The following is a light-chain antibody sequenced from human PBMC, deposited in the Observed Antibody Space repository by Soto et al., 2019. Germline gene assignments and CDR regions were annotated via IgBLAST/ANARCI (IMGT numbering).Light chain of an antibody. CDR3: KQYGSSPLT. CDR1: HGFSSSH. V-gene: IGKV3-20*01. J-gene: IGKJ4*01. Sequence: ENVLTQSPGTLYLSPGERVTVSCRASHGFSSSHLDWYQFKTGRSPRLLIFGASSRAVGTPYRFSGSWSGTDFNLTIGRLEPEDFACYYCKQYGSSPLTFGGGTKLQIK. CDR2: GAS.